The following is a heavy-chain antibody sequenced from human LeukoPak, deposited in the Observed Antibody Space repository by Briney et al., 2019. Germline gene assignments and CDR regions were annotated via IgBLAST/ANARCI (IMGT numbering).Heavy chain of an antibody. CDR2: IYYIGST. CDR3: ARHRAHRLGVAVAGD. Sequence: SETLSLTCTVSGGSISSGSYYWGWIRQPPGEGLEWIGSIYYIGSTNYNPSLKSRVTISVDTSKNQFSLKLSSVTAADTAVYYCARHRAHRLGVAVAGDWGQGTLVTVSS. CDR1: GGSISSGSYY. J-gene: IGHJ4*02. V-gene: IGHV4-39*01. D-gene: IGHD6-19*01.